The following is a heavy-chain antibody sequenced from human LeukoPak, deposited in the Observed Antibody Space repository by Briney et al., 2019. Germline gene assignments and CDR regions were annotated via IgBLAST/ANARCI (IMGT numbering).Heavy chain of an antibody. J-gene: IGHJ6*03. V-gene: IGHV3-7*01. CDR1: GFTFSSYW. CDR2: IKQDGSEK. Sequence: GGSLRLSCAASGFTFSSYWMSWVRQAPGKGLEWVANIKQDGSEKYYVDSVKGRFTISRDNAKNSLYLQMNSLRAEDTAVYYCARHAGYYSSSWYTGYYYYYMDVWGKGTTVTISS. D-gene: IGHD6-13*01. CDR3: ARHAGYYSSSWYTGYYYYYMDV.